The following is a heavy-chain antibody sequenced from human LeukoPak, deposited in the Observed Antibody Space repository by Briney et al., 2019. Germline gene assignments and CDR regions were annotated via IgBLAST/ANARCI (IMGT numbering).Heavy chain of an antibody. V-gene: IGHV3-7*01. CDR3: ARGLYIAVAGIQDWYFDR. Sequence: GGSLRLSCAASVFTFTSYLMSWVRQAPGKGVEWVANIKQDVSVKYYVDSVRGRFTISRDNAKNSLYLQMNSLRAEDTAVYYCARGLYIAVAGIQDWYFDRWGRGTLVTVSS. D-gene: IGHD6-19*01. CDR1: VFTFTSYL. CDR2: IKQDVSVK. J-gene: IGHJ2*01.